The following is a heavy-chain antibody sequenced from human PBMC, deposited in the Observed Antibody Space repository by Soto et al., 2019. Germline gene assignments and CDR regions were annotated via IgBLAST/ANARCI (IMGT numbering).Heavy chain of an antibody. J-gene: IGHJ6*02. CDR1: GFMFSTYL. CDR3: VGALTYEVPYYYYGMDV. D-gene: IGHD3-16*01. CDR2: IKQGGNEK. V-gene: IGHV3-7*01. Sequence: GGSLRLSCGASGFMFSTYLMSWVRQAPGKGLEWVANIKQGGNEKFYVDSVKGRFTISRDNAKKSLFLQMNSLRPEDTAVYYCVGALTYEVPYYYYGMDVWSQGTTVTVSS.